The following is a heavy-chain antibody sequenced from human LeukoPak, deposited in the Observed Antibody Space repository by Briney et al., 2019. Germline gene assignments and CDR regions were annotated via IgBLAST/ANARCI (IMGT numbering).Heavy chain of an antibody. CDR2: ISDSGSYI. CDR3: ARSTSTYNVLTAYKVPLDY. CDR1: GFTFSTYS. V-gene: IGHV3-21*01. D-gene: IGHD3-9*01. J-gene: IGHJ4*02. Sequence: PGGSLRLSCAASGFTFSTYSMNWVRQAPGKGLEWVSSISDSGSYIYYADSVKGRFTISRDNAKNSLYLQMNSLRAEDTAVYYCARSTSTYNVLTAYKVPLDYWGQGTLVTVSS.